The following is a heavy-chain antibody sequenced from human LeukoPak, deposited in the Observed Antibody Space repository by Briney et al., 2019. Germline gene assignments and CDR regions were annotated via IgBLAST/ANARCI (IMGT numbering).Heavy chain of an antibody. V-gene: IGHV4-59*01. CDR2: IYYSGST. CDR1: GGSISSYY. Sequence: ASETLSLTCTVSGGSISSYYWSWIWQPPGKGLEWIGYIYYSGSTNYNPSLKSRVTISVDTSKNQFSLKLSSVTAADTAVYYCARGGGSRPYYGMDVWGQGTTVTVSS. CDR3: ARGGGSRPYYGMDV. J-gene: IGHJ6*02. D-gene: IGHD1-26*01.